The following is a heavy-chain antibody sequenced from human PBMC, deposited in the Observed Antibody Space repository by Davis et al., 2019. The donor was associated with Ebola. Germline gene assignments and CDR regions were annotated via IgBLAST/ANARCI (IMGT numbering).Heavy chain of an antibody. CDR1: GWSFSGYY. V-gene: IGHV4-34*01. CDR2: INHSGST. J-gene: IGHJ2*01. Sequence: MPSELLSSTFDLYGWSFSGYYWSWICQPPGKGLDWIGEINHSGSTNYNPSLGSRVTISVDTSKNQFSLKVSSVTAADTAVYYCARQRWLQSPITWYFDLWGRGTPVTVSS. CDR3: ARQRWLQSPITWYFDL. D-gene: IGHD5-24*01.